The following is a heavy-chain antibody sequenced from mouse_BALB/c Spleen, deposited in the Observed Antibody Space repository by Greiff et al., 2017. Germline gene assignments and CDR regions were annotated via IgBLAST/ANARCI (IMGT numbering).Heavy chain of an antibody. Sequence: QVQLQQSGPGLVQPSQCLSITCTVSGFSLTSYGVHWVRQSPGKGLEWLGVIWRGGSTDYNAAVISRLSISKDNSKSQIFFKMISLQANDTAIYDSARCNYYAMDYWGQGTSVTVSS. V-gene: IGHV2-2*02. CDR3: ARCNYYAMDY. CDR2: IWRGGST. J-gene: IGHJ4*01. CDR1: GFSLTSYG.